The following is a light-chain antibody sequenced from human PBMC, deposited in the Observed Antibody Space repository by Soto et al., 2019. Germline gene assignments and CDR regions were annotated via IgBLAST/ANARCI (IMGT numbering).Light chain of an antibody. CDR2: GAS. Sequence: RQSVSSSYLAWYQQKPGQAPRLLIYGASSRATGIPNRFSGSGSGTDFTLTISRLEPEDFAVYYCQQYGNSPQTFGQGTKV. V-gene: IGKV3-20*01. CDR1: QSVSSSY. J-gene: IGKJ1*01. CDR3: QQYGNSPQT.